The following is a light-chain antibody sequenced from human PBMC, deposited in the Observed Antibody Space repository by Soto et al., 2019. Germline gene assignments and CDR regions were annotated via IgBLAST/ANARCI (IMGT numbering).Light chain of an antibody. CDR1: QSVSSNY. CDR2: GAS. CDR3: QLYGSSPPT. V-gene: IGKV3-20*01. J-gene: IGKJ1*01. Sequence: EIVLTQSPGTLSLAPEERATLSCRASQSVSSNYLAWYRRKPGQAPRLLIYGASNRATDIPGRFSGSGSGTDFTLTITRLEPEDFAVYYCQLYGSSPPTFGPGTRVEIK.